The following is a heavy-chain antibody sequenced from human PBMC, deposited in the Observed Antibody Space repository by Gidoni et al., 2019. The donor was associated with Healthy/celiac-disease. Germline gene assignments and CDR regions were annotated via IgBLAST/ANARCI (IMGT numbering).Heavy chain of an antibody. CDR1: GSTAPSDG. CDR3: ARDIGWLRGPYYFDY. D-gene: IGHD5-12*01. Sequence: QHQLVQSGAAGQTPGASVKVSCKASGSTAPSDGIRWVRQAPGQGLEWMGWISAYNGNTNDEQKLQGRVTMTTDTSTSTAYMELRSLRSDVTAVYYCARDIGWLRGPYYFDYWGQGTLVTVSA. V-gene: IGHV1-18*01. CDR2: ISAYNGNT. J-gene: IGHJ4*02.